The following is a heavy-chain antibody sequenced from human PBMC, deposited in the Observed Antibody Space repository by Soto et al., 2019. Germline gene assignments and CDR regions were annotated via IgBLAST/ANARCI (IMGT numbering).Heavy chain of an antibody. CDR1: GFPFSNSW. CDR3: VRDFR. J-gene: IGHJ4*02. Sequence: EVQLVESGGGLVQPGGPLRPSCAASGFPFSNSWMSWVRQAPGKGLVWVSRINGDGSSTNYADSVKGRFTISRDNAMKTLHLQMNSLRVEDTAVYYCVRDFRWGQGTLVTVSS. CDR2: INGDGSST. V-gene: IGHV3-74*01.